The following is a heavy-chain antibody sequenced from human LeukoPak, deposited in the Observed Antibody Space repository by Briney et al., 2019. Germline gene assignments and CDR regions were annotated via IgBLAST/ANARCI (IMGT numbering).Heavy chain of an antibody. V-gene: IGHV4-59*12. D-gene: IGHD3-22*01. CDR2: IYYSGST. CDR1: GGSISSYY. CDR3: ARGHGSYYYDSSGYLGVFDY. J-gene: IGHJ4*02. Sequence: SETLSLTCTVSGGSISSYYWSWIRQPPGKGLEWIGYIYYSGSTNYNPSLKSRVTISVDTSKNQFSLKLSSVTAADTAVYYCARGHGSYYYDSSGYLGVFDYWGQGTLVTVSS.